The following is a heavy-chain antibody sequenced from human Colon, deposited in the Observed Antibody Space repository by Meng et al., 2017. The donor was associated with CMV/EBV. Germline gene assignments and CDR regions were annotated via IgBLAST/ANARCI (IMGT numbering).Heavy chain of an antibody. CDR1: GLTFSSSA. CDR2: LYSGAGST. V-gene: IGHV3-23*03. Sequence: GGSLRLSCAASGLTFSSSAMSWVRQAPGKGLEWVSVLYSGAGSTYYADSVKGRFTISRNNSENTLYLQMNSLRAEDTAVYYCAKWGGSGSFLYFDYWGQGILVTVSS. D-gene: IGHD1-26*01. J-gene: IGHJ4*02. CDR3: AKWGGSGSFLYFDY.